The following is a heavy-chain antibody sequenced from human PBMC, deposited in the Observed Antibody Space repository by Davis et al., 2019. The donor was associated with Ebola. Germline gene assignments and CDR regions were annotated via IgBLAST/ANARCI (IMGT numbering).Heavy chain of an antibody. CDR2: INTRGDAR. CDR3: VRDYLFAFDS. J-gene: IGHJ4*02. Sequence: PGGSLRLSCVTSGFTFTSYSVNWIRQTPGTGLEWIAHINTRGDARVYADSVRGRFTISRDDAANSLSLQMDSLKHEDTAVYYCVRDYLFAFDSWGQGTPVTVSS. CDR1: GFTFTSYS. D-gene: IGHD3-10*02. V-gene: IGHV3-48*02.